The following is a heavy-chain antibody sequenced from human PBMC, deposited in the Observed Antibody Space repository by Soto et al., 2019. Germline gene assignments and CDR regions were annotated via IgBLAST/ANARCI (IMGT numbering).Heavy chain of an antibody. V-gene: IGHV1-69*12. CDR2: IIPIFGTA. D-gene: IGHD3-22*01. CDR3: ARDRRYYDSSGYSNWFDP. Sequence: QVQLVQSGAEVKKPGSSVKVSCKASGGTFSSYAISWVRQAPGQGLEWMGGIIPIFGTAHYAQKFKGRVTITADESTSTAYMELSSLRSEDTAVYYCARDRRYYDSSGYSNWFDPWGQGTLVTVSS. J-gene: IGHJ5*02. CDR1: GGTFSSYA.